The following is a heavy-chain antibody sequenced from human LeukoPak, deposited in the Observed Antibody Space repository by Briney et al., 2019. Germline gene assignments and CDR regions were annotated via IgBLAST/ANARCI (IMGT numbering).Heavy chain of an antibody. Sequence: SGTLSLTCAVSGGSISSNNWWSWVRQPPGKGLEWIGEIYHSGGSNYHPSLKSRVTMSVDKSKMQFSLKLSSVTAADTAVYYCARGSYSSGSRYWGQGTLVTVSS. CDR3: ARGSYSSGSRY. CDR1: GGSISSNNW. CDR2: IYHSGGS. D-gene: IGHD3-10*01. J-gene: IGHJ4*02. V-gene: IGHV4-4*02.